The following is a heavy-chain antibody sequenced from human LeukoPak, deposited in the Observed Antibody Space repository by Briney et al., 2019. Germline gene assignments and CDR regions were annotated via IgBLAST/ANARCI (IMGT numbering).Heavy chain of an antibody. Sequence: SETLSLTCTVSGGSISSSSYYWGWIRQPPGKGLEWIGRIYTSGSTNYNPSLKSRVTISVDTSKNQFSLKLSSVTAADTAVYYCAIQYYDFWSGGGGFDYWGQGTLVTVSS. V-gene: IGHV4-61*02. D-gene: IGHD3-3*01. CDR1: GGSISSSSYY. J-gene: IGHJ4*02. CDR2: IYTSGST. CDR3: AIQYYDFWSGGGGFDY.